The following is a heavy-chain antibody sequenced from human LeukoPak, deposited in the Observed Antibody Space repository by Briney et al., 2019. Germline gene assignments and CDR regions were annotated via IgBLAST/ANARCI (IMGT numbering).Heavy chain of an antibody. V-gene: IGHV4-59*01. CDR3: ARDRGDGYCDY. Sequence: SETLSLTCTVSGGSIGTYSWNWVRQPPGKGLEWIGYIYYSGTTNYNPSLKSRVTISVDTSKNQFSLKLSSVTAADTAVYYCARDRGDGYCDYWGQGTLVTVSS. J-gene: IGHJ4*02. CDR2: IYYSGTT. D-gene: IGHD3-10*01. CDR1: GGSIGTYS.